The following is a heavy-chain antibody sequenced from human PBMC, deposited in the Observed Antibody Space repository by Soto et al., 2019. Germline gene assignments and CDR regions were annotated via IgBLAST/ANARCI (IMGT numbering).Heavy chain of an antibody. V-gene: IGHV4-31*03. D-gene: IGHD1-26*01. Sequence: QVQLQESGPGLVKPSQTLSLTCTVSGGSINSGAYYWNWIRQHPGKGLEWIGYIYYSGSTYYNPSLKSRITLSVDTSKKHFSLKLTSVTAADTAVYYCARVSDSGSYFTFDYWGQGTRVTVSS. CDR1: GGSINSGAYY. CDR3: ARVSDSGSYFTFDY. J-gene: IGHJ4*02. CDR2: IYYSGST.